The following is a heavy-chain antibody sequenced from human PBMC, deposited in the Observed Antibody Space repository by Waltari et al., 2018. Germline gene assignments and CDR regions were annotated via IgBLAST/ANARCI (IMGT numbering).Heavy chain of an antibody. Sequence: QVQLVQSGAEVKKPGASVKVSCKVSGYTLTELSMHWVRQAPGNGLEWMGGFDPEDGETIYAQKFQGRVTMTEDTSTDTAYMELSSLRSEDTAVYYCATRRALYYYDSSDHAFDIWGQGTMVTVSS. V-gene: IGHV1-24*01. CDR1: GYTLTELS. D-gene: IGHD3-22*01. J-gene: IGHJ3*02. CDR3: ATRRALYYYDSSDHAFDI. CDR2: FDPEDGET.